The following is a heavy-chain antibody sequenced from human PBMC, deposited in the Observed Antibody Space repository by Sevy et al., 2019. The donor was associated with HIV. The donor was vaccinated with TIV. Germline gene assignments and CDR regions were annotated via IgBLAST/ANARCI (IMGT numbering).Heavy chain of an antibody. D-gene: IGHD2-2*01. J-gene: IGHJ6*02. V-gene: IGHV3-23*01. Sequence: GGSLRLSCAASGFTFDNYAMTWVRQTPGKGLEWVSTLDNSGDNTYNADSVKGRFTISRDNSMNTLYLQMNSLRAEDTAVYYCAKVDVVVPVADYGLDVWGQGTTVTVSS. CDR1: GFTFDNYA. CDR2: LDNSGDNT. CDR3: AKVDVVVPVADYGLDV.